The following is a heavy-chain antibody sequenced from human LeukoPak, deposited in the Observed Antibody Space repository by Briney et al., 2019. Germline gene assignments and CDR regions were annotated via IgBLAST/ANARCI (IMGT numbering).Heavy chain of an antibody. Sequence: PGGSLRLSCAASGFTFSDYYMSWIRQAPGKGLEWVSYISSSGSSIHYADSVQGRFTISRDNAKNSLYLQMNSLRAEDTAVYYCAWGSPWYFDDWGQGTLVTVSS. J-gene: IGHJ4*02. CDR3: AWGSPWYFDD. CDR2: ISSSGSSI. CDR1: GFTFSDYY. V-gene: IGHV3-11*01. D-gene: IGHD3-16*01.